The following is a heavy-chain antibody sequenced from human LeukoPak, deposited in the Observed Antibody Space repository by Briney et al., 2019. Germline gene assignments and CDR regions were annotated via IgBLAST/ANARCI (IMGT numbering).Heavy chain of an antibody. V-gene: IGHV3-23*01. CDR1: GFTFSSYA. CDR3: AKDPYNIEVANTSGWFDP. CDR2: ISGSGGKT. D-gene: IGHD6-19*01. J-gene: IGHJ5*02. Sequence: PGGSLRLSCAASGFTFSSYAMSWVRRAPGKGLKWVSSISGSGGKTYYADSVKGRFTISRDNSKNTLYLQMNSLRAEDTAVYYCAKDPYNIEVANTSGWFDPWGQGTLVTVSS.